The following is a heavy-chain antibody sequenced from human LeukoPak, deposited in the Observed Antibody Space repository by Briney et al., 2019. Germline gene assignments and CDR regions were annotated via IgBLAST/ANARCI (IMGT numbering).Heavy chain of an antibody. CDR2: IYYSGST. CDR1: GGSISSGDYY. Sequence: SETLSLTCTVSGGSISSGDYYWSWIRQPPGKGLEWIGYIYYSGSTYYNPSLKSRVTISVDTSKNQFSLKLSSVTAADTAVSYCARGVYDSGIDNWFDPWGQGTLVTVSS. J-gene: IGHJ5*02. D-gene: IGHD3-10*01. CDR3: ARGVYDSGIDNWFDP. V-gene: IGHV4-30-4*08.